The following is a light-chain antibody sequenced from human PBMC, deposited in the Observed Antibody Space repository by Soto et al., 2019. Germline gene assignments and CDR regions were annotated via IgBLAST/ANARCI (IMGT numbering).Light chain of an antibody. CDR2: GAS. CDR3: QQYGSSPRT. V-gene: IGKV3-20*01. Sequence: EIVMTQSPATLSVSPGERVTLSCRASQNVISNLAWYQQKPGQAPRLLIYGASNRATGIPERFSGSGSGTDFTLTISRLEPEDFAVYYCQQYGSSPRTFGQGTKVDIK. J-gene: IGKJ1*01. CDR1: QNVISN.